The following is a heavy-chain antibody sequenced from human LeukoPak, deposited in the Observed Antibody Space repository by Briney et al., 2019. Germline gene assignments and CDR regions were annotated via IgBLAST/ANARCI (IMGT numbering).Heavy chain of an antibody. J-gene: IGHJ6*02. CDR1: GYXFSSYW. Sequence: GGSPKISCNGSGYXFSSYWISWGRQMPGKGLEWMGLIYPGASDTRYSPSFQGQVTISADKTISTAYQQWSGLKASDTAMYYCARHRYYYGMDVWGQGTTVTVSS. CDR3: ARHRYYYGMDV. V-gene: IGHV5-51*01. CDR2: IYPGASDT.